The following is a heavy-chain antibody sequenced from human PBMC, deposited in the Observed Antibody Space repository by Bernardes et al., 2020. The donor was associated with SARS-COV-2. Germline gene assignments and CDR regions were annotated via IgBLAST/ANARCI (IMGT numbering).Heavy chain of an antibody. CDR3: VRSAFSGGSGYFFDS. V-gene: IGHV3-74*01. CDR2: INNDWRTI. CDR1: GFTFSSYW. D-gene: IGHD3-22*01. Sequence: GGSLRLSRAASGFTFSSYWIHWVRQVPGKGLVWVSRINNDWRTITYADSVKGRFIISRDNAKNTLYLQMNSLRVEDAAMYYCVRSAFSGGSGYFFDSWGQGTLVTVSS. J-gene: IGHJ4*02.